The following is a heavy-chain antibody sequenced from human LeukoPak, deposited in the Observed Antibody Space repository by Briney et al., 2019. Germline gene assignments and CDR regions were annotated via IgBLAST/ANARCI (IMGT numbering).Heavy chain of an antibody. CDR3: VRSRGYSYGYSYYFDY. V-gene: IGHV5-51*01. J-gene: IGHJ4*02. D-gene: IGHD5-18*01. CDR2: IYPGDSET. Sequence: GESLKISCKGSGYSFPTNWIGWVRQMPGKGLEWMGIIYPGDSETRYSPSFQGQVTISADKSISTAYVQWSSLKASDTAMYYCVRSRGYSYGYSYYFDYWGQGTLVTVSS. CDR1: GYSFPTNW.